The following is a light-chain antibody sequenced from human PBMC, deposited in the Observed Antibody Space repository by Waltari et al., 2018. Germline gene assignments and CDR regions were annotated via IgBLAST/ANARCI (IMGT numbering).Light chain of an antibody. V-gene: IGLV2-14*03. CDR2: VVS. CDR3: ASYTSANTVL. J-gene: IGLJ2*01. CDR1: RSDIGYYNF. Sequence: QSGLTQPASVSGSPGQSITISCTGTRSDIGYYNFVSWYQQHPGKAPKLVIFVVSRGPSGVSHRFSGSKSGNTASLSISGLQAEDEAAYYCASYTSANTVLFGGGTKVTVL.